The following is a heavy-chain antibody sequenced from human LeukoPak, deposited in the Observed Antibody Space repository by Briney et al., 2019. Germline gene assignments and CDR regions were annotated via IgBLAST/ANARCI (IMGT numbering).Heavy chain of an antibody. CDR2: VSYDGSNK. D-gene: IGHD2-15*01. V-gene: IGHV3-30*03. CDR3: ARDRGYCSGGSCYASGFDY. J-gene: IGHJ4*02. CDR1: GFTFSSYS. Sequence: GGSLRLSCAASGFTFSSYSMNWVRQAPGKGLEWVAGVSYDGSNKNYADSVKGRFTISRDNSKNTLYLQMISLRAEDTAVYYCARDRGYCSGGSCYASGFDYWGQGTLVTVSS.